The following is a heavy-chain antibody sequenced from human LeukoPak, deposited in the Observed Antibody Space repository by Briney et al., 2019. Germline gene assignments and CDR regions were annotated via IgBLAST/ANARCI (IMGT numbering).Heavy chain of an antibody. CDR2: INWNGGST. J-gene: IGHJ3*02. V-gene: IGHV3-20*04. Sequence: GGSLRLSCAASGFTFDDYGMSWVRQAPGKGLEWVSGINWNGGSTGYADSVKGRFTISRDNAKNSLYLQMNSLRAEDTALYYCARGTPYYDFWSGYRPDAFDIWGQGTMVTVSS. CDR3: ARGTPYYDFWSGYRPDAFDI. CDR1: GFTFDDYG. D-gene: IGHD3-3*01.